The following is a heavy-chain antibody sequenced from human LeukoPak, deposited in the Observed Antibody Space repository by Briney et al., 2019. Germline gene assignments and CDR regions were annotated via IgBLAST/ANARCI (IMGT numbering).Heavy chain of an antibody. V-gene: IGHV5-51*01. CDR3: ASLKMYCSSTSCYPDAFDI. J-gene: IGHJ3*02. Sequence: GESLKISCKGSGYSFTSYWIGWVRLMPGKGLEWMGIIYPGDSDTRYSPSFQGQVTISADKSISTAYLQWSSLKASDTAMYYCASLKMYCSSTSCYPDAFDIWGQGTMATVSS. CDR1: GYSFTSYW. D-gene: IGHD2-2*01. CDR2: IYPGDSDT.